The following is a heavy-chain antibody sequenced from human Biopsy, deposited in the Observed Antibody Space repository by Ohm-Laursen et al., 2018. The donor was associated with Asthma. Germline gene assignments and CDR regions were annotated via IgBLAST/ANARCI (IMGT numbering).Heavy chain of an antibody. CDR1: GYTFIHFA. V-gene: IGHV1-3*01. J-gene: IGHJ3*01. CDR3: ARTYYDFLTGQVNDAFAL. Sequence: ASVKVSCNASGYTFIHFAIHWVRQAPGQRLEWMGWINAGDGNTKYSQKFQGRVTITRDTSASTAYMDLRSLRSEDTAMYYCARTYYDFLTGQVNDAFALWGQGTMATVSS. D-gene: IGHD3-9*01. CDR2: INAGDGNT.